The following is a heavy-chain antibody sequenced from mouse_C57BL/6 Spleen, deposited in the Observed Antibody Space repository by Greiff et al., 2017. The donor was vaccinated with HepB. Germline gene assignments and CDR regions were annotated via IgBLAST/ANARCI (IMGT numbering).Heavy chain of an antibody. J-gene: IGHJ2*01. CDR1: GFTFSSYA. CDR3: TRAKYYGNPRGYFDY. D-gene: IGHD2-1*01. Sequence: DVQLVESGEGLVKPGGSLKLSCAASGFTFSSYAMSWVRQTPEKRLEWVAYISSGGDYIYYADTVKGRFTISRDNARNTLYLQMSSLKSEDTAMYYCTRAKYYGNPRGYFDYWGQGTTLTVSS. CDR2: ISSGGDYI. V-gene: IGHV5-9-1*02.